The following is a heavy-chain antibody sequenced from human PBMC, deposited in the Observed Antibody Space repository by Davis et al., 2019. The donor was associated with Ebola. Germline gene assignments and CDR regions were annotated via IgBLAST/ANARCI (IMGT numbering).Heavy chain of an antibody. CDR1: GFTFDDYA. V-gene: IGHV3-9*01. J-gene: IGHJ4*02. D-gene: IGHD5-12*01. CDR2: ISWNSGSI. CDR3: AKGTRGYSGYDYFDY. Sequence: LSLTCAASGFTFDDYAMHWVRQAPGKGLEWVSGISWNSGSIGYADSVKGRFTISRDNAKNSLYLQMNSLRAEDTALYYCAKGTRGYSGYDYFDYWGQGTLVTVSS.